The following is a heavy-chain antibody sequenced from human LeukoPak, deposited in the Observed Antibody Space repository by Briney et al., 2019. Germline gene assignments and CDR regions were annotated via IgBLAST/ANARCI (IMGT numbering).Heavy chain of an antibody. V-gene: IGHV3-9*01. D-gene: IGHD5-12*01. J-gene: IGHJ4*01. CDR1: GFTFDDYA. CDR3: AKGNVEMATPQDY. CDR2: ISWNSGSI. Sequence: QSGGSLRLSCAASGFTFDDYAMHWVRQAPGKGLEWVSGISWNSGSIGYADSVKGRFTISRDNAKNSLYLQMNSLRAEDTALYYCAKGNVEMATPQDYWGHGTLVTVSS.